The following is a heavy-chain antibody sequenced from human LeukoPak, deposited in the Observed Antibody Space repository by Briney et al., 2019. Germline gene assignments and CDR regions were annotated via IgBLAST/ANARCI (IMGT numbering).Heavy chain of an antibody. J-gene: IGHJ4*02. CDR1: GGSISGGSYY. CDR3: AGDFWSGYYFRD. CDR2: IYTSGST. Sequence: SETLSLTCTVSGGSISGGSYYWSWIRQPAGKGLEWIGRIYTSGSTYYNPSLKSRVTISVDTSKNQFSLKLSSVTAADTAVYYCAGDFWSGYYFRDWGQGTLVTVSS. V-gene: IGHV4-61*02. D-gene: IGHD3-3*01.